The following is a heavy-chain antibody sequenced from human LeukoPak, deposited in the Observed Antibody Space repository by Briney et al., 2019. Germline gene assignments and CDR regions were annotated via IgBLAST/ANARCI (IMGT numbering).Heavy chain of an antibody. Sequence: GASVKVSCKASGYTFTGYYMHWVRQAPGQGLEWMGWINPNSGGTNYAQKFQGWVTMTRDTSISTAYMELSRLRSDDTAVYYCAREGVATIGGIDYWGQGTLVTVSS. D-gene: IGHD5-12*01. CDR2: INPNSGGT. V-gene: IGHV1-2*04. CDR3: AREGVATIGGIDY. CDR1: GYTFTGYY. J-gene: IGHJ4*02.